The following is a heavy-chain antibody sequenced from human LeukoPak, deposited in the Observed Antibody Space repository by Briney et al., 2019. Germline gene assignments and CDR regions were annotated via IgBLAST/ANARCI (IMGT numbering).Heavy chain of an antibody. D-gene: IGHD3-22*01. CDR2: TRYDGINK. J-gene: IGHJ4*02. CDR3: ARDPSYDSSGSLLIDY. Sequence: GGSLRLSCAASGFTFSTHGMHWVRQAPGKGLEWVAFTRYDGINKYYADSVKGRFTISRDNSKNTLYLQMNSLRAEDTAVYYCARDPSYDSSGSLLIDYWGQGTLVTVSS. CDR1: GFTFSTHG. V-gene: IGHV3-30*02.